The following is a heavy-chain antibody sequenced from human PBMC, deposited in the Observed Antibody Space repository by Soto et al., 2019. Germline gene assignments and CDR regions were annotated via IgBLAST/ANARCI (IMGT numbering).Heavy chain of an antibody. D-gene: IGHD6-13*01. CDR3: ARDRGIAAAGTAVYYYYYGMDV. J-gene: IGHJ6*02. Sequence: SETLSLTCTVSGGSISSYYWSWIRQPPGKGLEWIGYIYYSGSTNYNPSLKSRVTISVDMSKNQFSLKLSSVTAADTAVYYCARDRGIAAAGTAVYYYYYGMDVWGQGTTVTVSS. V-gene: IGHV4-59*01. CDR1: GGSISSYY. CDR2: IYYSGST.